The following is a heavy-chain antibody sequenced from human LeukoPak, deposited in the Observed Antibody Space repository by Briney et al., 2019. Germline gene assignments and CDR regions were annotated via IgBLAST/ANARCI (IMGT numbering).Heavy chain of an antibody. CDR3: ARDMYGGRAGSDY. CDR1: GGSISSSSYY. CDR2: IYYSGST. Sequence: SETLSLTCTVSGGSISSSSYYWGWIRQPPGKGLEWIGSIYYSGSTYYNPSLKSRVTISVDTSKNQFSLKLSSVTAADTAVYYCARDMYGGRAGSDYWGQGTLITVSS. D-gene: IGHD4-23*01. V-gene: IGHV4-39*07. J-gene: IGHJ4*02.